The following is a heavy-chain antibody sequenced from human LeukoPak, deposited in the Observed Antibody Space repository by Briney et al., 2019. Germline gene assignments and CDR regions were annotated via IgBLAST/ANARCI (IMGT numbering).Heavy chain of an antibody. CDR3: ARVAGSGWHKYYFDY. CDR1: GGSINTYF. Sequence: SETLSLTCTVSGGSINTYFWTWIRQPAGKGLQWIGYIYYSGSTSYNPSLKSRVTISVDTSKNQFSLKLSSVTAADTAVYYCARVAGSGWHKYYFDYWGQGTLVTVSS. D-gene: IGHD6-19*01. V-gene: IGHV4-59*01. J-gene: IGHJ4*02. CDR2: IYYSGST.